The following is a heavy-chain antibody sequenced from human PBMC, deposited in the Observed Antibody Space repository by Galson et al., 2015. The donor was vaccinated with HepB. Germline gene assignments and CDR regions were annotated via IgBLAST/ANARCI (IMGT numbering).Heavy chain of an antibody. CDR3: ARDDPVYGGHSPAASDI. CDR1: GFTFSSYS. V-gene: IGHV3-21*01. CDR2: ISSGSTYI. J-gene: IGHJ3*02. Sequence: SLRLSCAASGFTFSSYSMNWVRQAPGKGLEWVSFISSGSTYIYYVDSVMGRFTISRDNAKKTLYLQMNSLRAEDTAVYYCARDDPVYGGHSPAASDIWGQGTMVTVSS. D-gene: IGHD2-21*01.